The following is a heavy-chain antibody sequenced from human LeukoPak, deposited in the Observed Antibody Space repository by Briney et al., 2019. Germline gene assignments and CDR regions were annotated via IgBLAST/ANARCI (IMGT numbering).Heavy chain of an antibody. V-gene: IGHV1-18*01. J-gene: IGHJ4*02. Sequence: ASVKVSCKASGYTFTNYNIAWVRRAPGQGLEWVGWISPYSGNTKYAQKFQGRVTMTTDTSTSTAYMELRSLTFDDTAIYYCARDGYFDYWGQGTVVTVSS. CDR2: ISPYSGNT. CDR1: GYTFTNYN. CDR3: ARDGYFDY.